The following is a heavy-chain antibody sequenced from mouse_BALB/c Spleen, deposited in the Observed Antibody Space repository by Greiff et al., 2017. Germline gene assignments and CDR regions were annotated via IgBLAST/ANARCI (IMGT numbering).Heavy chain of an antibody. CDR2: IYPGNGDT. J-gene: IGHJ2*01. V-gene: IGHV1-12*01. CDR1: GYTFTSYN. CDR3: ARNGYDGYYFDY. D-gene: IGHD2-2*01. Sequence: QVQLQQPGAELVKPGASVKMSCKASGYTFTSYNMHWVKQTPGQGLEWIGAIYPGNGDTSYNQKFKGKATLTADKSSSTAYMQLSSLTSEDSAVYYCARNGYDGYYFDYWGQGTTLTVSS.